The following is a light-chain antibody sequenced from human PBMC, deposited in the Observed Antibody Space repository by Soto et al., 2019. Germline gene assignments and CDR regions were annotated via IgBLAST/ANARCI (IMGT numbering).Light chain of an antibody. CDR2: DAS. CDR1: QDISDW. Sequence: QMTQSPSTLSASVGDKVIISCRASQDISDWLAWYRQKPGEAPGLLIYDASSLKSGVPSRISGSGSGTDFTLTITSLQPDDCATYFCQQYGTYPRTFGQGTKVEI. CDR3: QQYGTYPRT. V-gene: IGKV1-5*01. J-gene: IGKJ1*01.